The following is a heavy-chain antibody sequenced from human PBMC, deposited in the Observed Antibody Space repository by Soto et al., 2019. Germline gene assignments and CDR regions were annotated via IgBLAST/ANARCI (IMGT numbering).Heavy chain of an antibody. D-gene: IGHD5-18*01. CDR2: ITESGDGT. J-gene: IGHJ4*02. V-gene: IGHV3-23*01. CDR1: GFNFSAYG. CDR3: ARERERGYIYGFDS. Sequence: GGSLRLSCEGSGFNFSAYGMNWVRQSPGKGLEWVSHITESGDGTYFAASVKGRFIISRDNSKNTLYLQANSLRADDTAIYYWARERERGYIYGFDSWGQGSQVTVSS.